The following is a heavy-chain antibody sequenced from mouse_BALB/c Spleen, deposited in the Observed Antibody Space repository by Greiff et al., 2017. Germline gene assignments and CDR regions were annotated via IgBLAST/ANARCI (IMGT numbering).Heavy chain of an antibody. CDR2: IWAGGST. CDR1: GFSLTSYG. CDR3: ARDGGTGTYWFAY. J-gene: IGHJ3*01. Sequence: VKLVESGPGLVAPSQSLSITCTVSGFSLTSYGVHWVRQPPGKGLEWLGVIWAGGSTHYTSALMSRLSISKDNSKSQVFLKMNSLQTDDTAMYYCARDGGTGTYWFAYWGQGTLVTVSA. D-gene: IGHD4-1*01. V-gene: IGHV2-9*02.